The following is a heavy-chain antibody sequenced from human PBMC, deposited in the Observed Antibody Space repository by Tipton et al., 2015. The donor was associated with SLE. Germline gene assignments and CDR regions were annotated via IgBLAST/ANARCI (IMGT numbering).Heavy chain of an antibody. Sequence: SLRLSCAASGFTFSSYGMHWVRLAPGKGLEWVSSIGSSSTYISYAASVEGRFTISRDNPKNSLFLHMNSLRAEDAAVYYCARGGAGDSYYFFDLWGRGTLVTVSS. D-gene: IGHD2/OR15-2a*01. CDR3: ARGGAGDSYYFFDL. CDR1: GFTFSSYG. J-gene: IGHJ2*01. CDR2: IGSSSTYI. V-gene: IGHV3-21*01.